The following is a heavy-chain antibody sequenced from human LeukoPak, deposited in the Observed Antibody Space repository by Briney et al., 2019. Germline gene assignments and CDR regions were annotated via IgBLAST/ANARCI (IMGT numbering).Heavy chain of an antibody. Sequence: PSQTLSLTCTVSGGSISSGSYYWSWIRQPAGKGLEWIGRIYTSGSTNYNPSLKSRVTISVDTSKNQFSLKLSSVTAADTAVYYCARDVVAAVGTFDYWGQGTLVTVSS. V-gene: IGHV4-61*02. CDR2: IYTSGST. J-gene: IGHJ4*02. D-gene: IGHD6-13*01. CDR3: ARDVVAAVGTFDY. CDR1: GGSISSGSYY.